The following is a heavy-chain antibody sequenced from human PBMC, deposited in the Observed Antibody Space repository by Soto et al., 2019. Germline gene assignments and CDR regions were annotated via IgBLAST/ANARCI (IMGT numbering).Heavy chain of an antibody. J-gene: IGHJ6*02. D-gene: IGHD3-3*01. V-gene: IGHV4-38-2*02. CDR2: IYHSGST. CDR1: GYSISSGYY. Sequence: SETLSLTCAVSGYSISSGYYWGWIRQPPGKGLEWIGSIYHSGSTYYNPSLKSRVTISVDTSKNQFSLKLSSVTAADTAVYYCARDYYYDFWSGYYDYYYYGMDVWGQGTTVTVSS. CDR3: ARDYYYDFWSGYYDYYYYGMDV.